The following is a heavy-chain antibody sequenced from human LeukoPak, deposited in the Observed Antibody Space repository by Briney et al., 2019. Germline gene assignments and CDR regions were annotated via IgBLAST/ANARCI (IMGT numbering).Heavy chain of an antibody. CDR3: CGVAAGHYYYYGMDV. Sequence: GESLKISCKGSGYSFTSYWIGWVRQMPGKGLEWMGIIYPGDSDTRYSPTFQGQVTISADKSISTAYLQWSSLKASDTAMYYCCGVAAGHYYYYGMDVWGQGTMVTVSS. CDR2: IYPGDSDT. J-gene: IGHJ6*02. D-gene: IGHD6-13*01. CDR1: GYSFTSYW. V-gene: IGHV5-51*01.